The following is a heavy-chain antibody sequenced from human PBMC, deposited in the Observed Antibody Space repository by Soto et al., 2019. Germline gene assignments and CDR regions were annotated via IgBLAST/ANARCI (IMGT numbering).Heavy chain of an antibody. CDR2: ISGSGGST. D-gene: IGHD4-17*01. V-gene: IGHV3-23*01. CDR3: AKRVTTHRNKYYYYYMDV. CDR1: GFTFSSYA. Sequence: PGGSLRLSCAASGFTFSSYAMSWVRQAPGKGLEWVSAISGSGGSTYYADSVKGRFTISRDNSKNTLYLQMNSLRAEDTAVYYCAKRVTTHRNKYYYYYMDVWGKGTTVTVSS. J-gene: IGHJ6*03.